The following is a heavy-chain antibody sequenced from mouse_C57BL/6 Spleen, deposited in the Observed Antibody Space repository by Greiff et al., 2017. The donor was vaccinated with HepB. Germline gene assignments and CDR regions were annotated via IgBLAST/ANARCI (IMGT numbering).Heavy chain of an antibody. CDR2: IYTGDGDT. Sequence: VQLQQSGAELVKPGASVKISCKASGYAFSSYWMNWVKQRPGKGLEWIGQIYTGDGDTNYNGKFKGKATLTADKSSSTAYMQLSSLTSEDSAVYFCARGGGGYGNYFDDWGQGTTLTVSS. CDR3: ARGGGGYGNYFDD. CDR1: GYAFSSYW. J-gene: IGHJ2*01. D-gene: IGHD2-2*01. V-gene: IGHV1-80*01.